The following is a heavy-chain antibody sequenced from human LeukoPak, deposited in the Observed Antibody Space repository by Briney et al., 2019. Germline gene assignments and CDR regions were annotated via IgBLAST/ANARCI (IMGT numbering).Heavy chain of an antibody. V-gene: IGHV3-30*03. CDR3: ARGGSYFDY. CDR2: ISYDGSNK. D-gene: IGHD1-26*01. Sequence: GGSLRLSCAASGFTFSSYGMHWVRQAPGKGLEWVAVISYDGSNKYYADSVKGRFTISRDNSKNTLYLQMNSLRAEDTAVYYCARGGSYFDYWGQGTLVTVSS. J-gene: IGHJ4*02. CDR1: GFTFSSYG.